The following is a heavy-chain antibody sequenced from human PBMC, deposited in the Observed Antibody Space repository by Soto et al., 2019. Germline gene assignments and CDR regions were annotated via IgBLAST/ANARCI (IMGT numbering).Heavy chain of an antibody. D-gene: IGHD3-10*01. CDR3: ARAGYGSGPYNWFDP. CDR2: IKQDGSEK. Sequence: GGSLRLSCAASGFTFSSYWMSWVRQAPGKGLEWVANIKQDGSEKYYVDSVKGRFTISRDNAKNSLYLQMNSLRAEDTAVYYCARAGYGSGPYNWFDPWGQGTLVTVSS. V-gene: IGHV3-7*05. CDR1: GFTFSSYW. J-gene: IGHJ5*02.